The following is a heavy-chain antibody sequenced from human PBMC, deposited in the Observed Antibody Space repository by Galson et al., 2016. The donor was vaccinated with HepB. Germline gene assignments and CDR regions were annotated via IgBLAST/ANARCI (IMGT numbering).Heavy chain of an antibody. CDR1: GFTFSIYA. D-gene: IGHD3-22*01. J-gene: IGHJ6*03. Sequence: SLRLSCAASGFTFSIYAMSWVRQAPGKGLEWVSGISGIGDNTYYADSVKGRFTISRDNSKNTLYLQMNSLRAEDTAVNYCAKDHSFGYFNYYYYMDVWGKGTTVTVS. V-gene: IGHV3-23*01. CDR2: ISGIGDNT. CDR3: AKDHSFGYFNYYYYMDV.